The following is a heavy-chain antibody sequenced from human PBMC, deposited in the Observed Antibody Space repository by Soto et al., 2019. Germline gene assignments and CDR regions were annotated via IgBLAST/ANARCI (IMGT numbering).Heavy chain of an antibody. Sequence: EVQLLESGGGLVQPGGSLRLSCAASGFTFSSYAMNWVRQAPGKGLEWVSSISGNGGSTYYADSVKGRFTISRDNSKNTLYLQMNRLRAEDTALYYCAKAKGDRRGPVAYYYSGMDVWGQGTTVTVSS. CDR1: GFTFSSYA. CDR3: AKAKGDRRGPVAYYYSGMDV. D-gene: IGHD3-10*01. J-gene: IGHJ6*02. CDR2: ISGNGGST. V-gene: IGHV3-23*01.